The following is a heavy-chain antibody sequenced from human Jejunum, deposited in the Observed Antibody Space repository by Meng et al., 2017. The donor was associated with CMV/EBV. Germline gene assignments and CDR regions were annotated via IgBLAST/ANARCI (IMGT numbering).Heavy chain of an antibody. D-gene: IGHD3-16*01. CDR2: IITSGST. CDR3: AKGYGNSFEY. CDR1: GGSFTTYY. J-gene: IGHJ4*02. Sequence: QVQLQGAGPGVGKPSETLSLACTVSGGSFTTYYWSLIRQRAGKGLEWIGRIITSGSTNYNPSLRSRVIMSVDTSKNQFFLKLRSVTAADTAVYFCAKGYGNSFEYWGQGSLVTVSS. V-gene: IGHV4-4*07.